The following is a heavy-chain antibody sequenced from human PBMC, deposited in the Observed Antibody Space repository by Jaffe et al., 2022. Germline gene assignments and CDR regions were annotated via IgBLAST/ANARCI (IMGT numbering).Heavy chain of an antibody. Sequence: LVESGGGLVQPGGSLRLSCEVSGFAFSNYWMHWVRQAPGKGLVWVSRINSDGSSTDYADSVKGRFTVSRDNARNTLHLQMNSLRVEDTAVYYCASKAGYYHDSGPLDYWGQGTLVTVSS. D-gene: IGHD3-22*01. CDR1: GFAFSNYW. V-gene: IGHV3-74*01. J-gene: IGHJ4*02. CDR3: ASKAGYYHDSGPLDY. CDR2: INSDGSST.